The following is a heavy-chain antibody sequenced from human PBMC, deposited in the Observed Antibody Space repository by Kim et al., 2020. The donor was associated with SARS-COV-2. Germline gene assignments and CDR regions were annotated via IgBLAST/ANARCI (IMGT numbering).Heavy chain of an antibody. D-gene: IGHD6-13*01. J-gene: IGHJ5*02. CDR1: GFTFSSYE. CDR3: ARDAAAASSS. V-gene: IGHV3-48*03. Sequence: GGSLRLSCAASGFTFSSYEMNWVRQAPGKGLEWVSYISSSGSTIYYADSVKGRFTISRDNAKNSLYLQMNSLRAEDTAVYYCARDAAAASSSWGQGTLVTVSS. CDR2: ISSSGSTI.